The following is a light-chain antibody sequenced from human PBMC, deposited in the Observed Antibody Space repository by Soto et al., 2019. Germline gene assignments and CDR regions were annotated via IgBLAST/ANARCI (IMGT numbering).Light chain of an antibody. CDR2: WAS. CDR1: QSVLFRSNNKNY. J-gene: IGKJ5*01. Sequence: DIVMTQSADSLGVSLGERATIRCKSSQSVLFRSNNKNYLGWYQQKSGRPPRLLIFWASTRESGVPDRFSGSGSGTDFTLTISSLQAEDVAVYYCQQYYDTLPTFGQGTRLEIK. CDR3: QQYYDTLPT. V-gene: IGKV4-1*01.